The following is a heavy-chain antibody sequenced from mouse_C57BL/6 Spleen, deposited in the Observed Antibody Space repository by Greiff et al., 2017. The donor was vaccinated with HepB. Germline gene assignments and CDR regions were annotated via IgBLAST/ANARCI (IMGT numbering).Heavy chain of an antibody. V-gene: IGHV1-75*01. CDR1: GYTFTDYY. D-gene: IGHD4-1*02. J-gene: IGHJ4*01. CDR2: IFPGSGST. Sequence: VQLVESGPELVKPGASVKISCKASGYTFTDYYINWVKQRPGQGLEWIGWIFPGSGSTYYNEKFKGKATLTVDKSSSTAYMLLSSLTSEDSAVYFCARRGANWEIYYAMDYWGQGTSVTVSS. CDR3: ARRGANWEIYYAMDY.